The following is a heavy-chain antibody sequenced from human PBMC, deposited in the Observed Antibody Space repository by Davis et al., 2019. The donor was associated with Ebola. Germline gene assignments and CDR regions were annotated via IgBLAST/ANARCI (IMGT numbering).Heavy chain of an antibody. D-gene: IGHD6-13*01. Sequence: AASVKVSCKASGYTFTSYGISWVRQAPGQGLEWMGWISGDNGNKKYAQDLQGRVTMTSDTSTSTAYMELRSLRSDDTAVYYCARDRGMIAAAGHFDYWGQGTLVTVSS. CDR3: ARDRGMIAAAGHFDY. J-gene: IGHJ4*02. V-gene: IGHV1-18*01. CDR1: GYTFTSYG. CDR2: ISGDNGNK.